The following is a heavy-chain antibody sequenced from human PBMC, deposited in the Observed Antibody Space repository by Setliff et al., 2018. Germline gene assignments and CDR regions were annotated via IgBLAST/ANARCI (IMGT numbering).Heavy chain of an antibody. V-gene: IGHV4-61*02. J-gene: IGHJ4*02. Sequence: KPSETLSLTCTVSGASLRSGSAYWGWLRQSAGKGLEWLGRIYTDGTTNYSPSVKSRVTISVDTSKNQLSLKLDSLTAADTAVYFCARLPRTVTHFDYWGQGALVTVSS. CDR2: IYTDGTT. CDR1: GASLRSGSAY. CDR3: ARLPRTVTHFDY. D-gene: IGHD4-17*01.